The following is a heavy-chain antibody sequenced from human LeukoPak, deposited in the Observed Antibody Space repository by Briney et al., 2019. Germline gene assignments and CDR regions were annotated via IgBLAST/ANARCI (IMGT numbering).Heavy chain of an antibody. Sequence: PSETLSLTCTVSGGSISTNSWSWIRQPPGKGLEWIGHIYNSGSANYNPSLKSRVTISVDTSKNQFSLRLSSVTAADTAVYYCARSHSSGWSKFGPWGQGTLVTISS. CDR3: ARSHSSGWSKFGP. CDR2: IYNSGSA. J-gene: IGHJ5*02. V-gene: IGHV4-59*01. CDR1: GGSISTNS. D-gene: IGHD6-19*01.